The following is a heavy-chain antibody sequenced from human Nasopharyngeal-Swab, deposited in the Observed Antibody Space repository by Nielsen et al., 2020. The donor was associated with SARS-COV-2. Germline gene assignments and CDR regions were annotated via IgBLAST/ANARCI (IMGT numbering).Heavy chain of an antibody. CDR1: GFTFSKYA. V-gene: IGHV3-30*04. D-gene: IGHD5-18*01. Sequence: GESLKISCAASGFTFSKYAIHWVRQAPGKGLEWVGVISYDGSNKDYADSVKGRFTVSRDNSKDTLYLQMNSLRTEDTAVYYCARTQAGYSYVVYYYGMDVWGQGTTVTVSS. CDR2: ISYDGSNK. CDR3: ARTQAGYSYVVYYYGMDV. J-gene: IGHJ6*02.